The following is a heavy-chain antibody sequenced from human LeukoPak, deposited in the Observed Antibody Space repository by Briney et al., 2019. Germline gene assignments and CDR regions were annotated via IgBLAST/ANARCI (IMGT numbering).Heavy chain of an antibody. V-gene: IGHV4-30-4*08. J-gene: IGHJ2*01. CDR1: GGSISSGDYY. CDR3: ARDFWSGYSHWYFDL. D-gene: IGHD3-3*01. CDR2: IYYSGST. Sequence: PSQTLSLTRTVSGGSISSGDYYWSWIRQPPGKGLEWIGYIYYSGSTYYNPSLKSRVTISVDTSKNQFSLKLTSVTAADTAVYYCARDFWSGYSHWYFDLWGRGTLVTVSS.